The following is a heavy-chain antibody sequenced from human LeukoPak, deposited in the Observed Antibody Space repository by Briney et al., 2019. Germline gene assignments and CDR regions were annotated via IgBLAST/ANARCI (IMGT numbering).Heavy chain of an antibody. D-gene: IGHD3-16*01. CDR1: GFTFSSYA. V-gene: IGHV3-30*04. J-gene: IGHJ3*02. Sequence: QPWGVLRLSCAASGFTFSSYAMHWVRQAPGKGLEWVAVISYDGSNKYYADSVKGRFTISRDNSKNTLYLQMNSLRAEDTAVYYCAKMPPQIGGDAFGIWGQGTKVTVSS. CDR3: AKMPPQIGGDAFGI. CDR2: ISYDGSNK.